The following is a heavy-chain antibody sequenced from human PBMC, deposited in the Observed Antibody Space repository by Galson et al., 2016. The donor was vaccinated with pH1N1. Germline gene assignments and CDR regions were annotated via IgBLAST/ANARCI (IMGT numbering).Heavy chain of an antibody. V-gene: IGHV3-23*01. CDR1: GFTFSNFA. D-gene: IGHD4-23*01. J-gene: IGHJ4*01. Sequence: SLRLSCAASGFTFSNFAMSWVRQAPGRGLKWVSDISGGGDNTYYADSVTGRFTISRDNSKNILYLHMNSLSPEDTGIFYCAKFDWSTMVTPGYFDSWGHGTLVSVSS. CDR3: AKFDWSTMVTPGYFDS. CDR2: ISGGGDNT.